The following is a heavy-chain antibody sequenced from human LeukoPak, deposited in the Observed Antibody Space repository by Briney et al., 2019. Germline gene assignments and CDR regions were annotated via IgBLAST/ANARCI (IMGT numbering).Heavy chain of an antibody. V-gene: IGHV4-31*03. D-gene: IGHD6-13*01. CDR2: IYYSGNT. CDR1: GGSINIGGYY. CDR3: ARGSSWSPDAFDI. Sequence: SETLSLTCSVSGGSINIGGYYWSWIRQHPGKGLEWIGHIYYSGNTYYNPSLKSRLIISVDTSQNQFSLRLSSVTAADTAVYYCARGSSWSPDAFDIWGQGTMVTVSS. J-gene: IGHJ3*02.